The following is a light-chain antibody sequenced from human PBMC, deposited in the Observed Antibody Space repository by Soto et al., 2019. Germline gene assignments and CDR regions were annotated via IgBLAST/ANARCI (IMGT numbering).Light chain of an antibody. CDR2: EGS. J-gene: IGLJ1*01. Sequence: QSVLTQPASVSGSPGQSITISCTGTSIDAGSYNLVSWYQQHPGKAPKLMIYEGSKRPLGVSNRFSGSQSGNTASLTISGLQAEDEADYYCSSYIPRSTVDVFGTGTKVTVL. CDR1: SIDAGSYNL. CDR3: SSYIPRSTVDV. V-gene: IGLV2-23*01.